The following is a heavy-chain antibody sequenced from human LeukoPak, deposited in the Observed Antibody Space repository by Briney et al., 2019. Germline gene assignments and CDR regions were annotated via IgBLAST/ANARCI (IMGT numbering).Heavy chain of an antibody. Sequence: GGSLRLPCAASGFTLGEYYMSWIRQAPGKGLEWVSSSGTTSGYTDYADSVKGRFTISRDNAKYSLYLQMNSLRAEDTAVYYCARGGRTRFDSWGQGTLVTVSS. J-gene: IGHJ5*01. CDR2: SGTTSGYT. D-gene: IGHD2-15*01. CDR1: GFTLGEYY. CDR3: ARGGRTRFDS. V-gene: IGHV3-11*05.